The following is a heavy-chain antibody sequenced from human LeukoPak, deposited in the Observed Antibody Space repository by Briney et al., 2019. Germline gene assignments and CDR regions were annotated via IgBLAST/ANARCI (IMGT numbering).Heavy chain of an antibody. CDR1: GRSFNDYY. J-gene: IGHJ5*02. CDR3: ARGQVPAARGYNWFDP. V-gene: IGHV4-34*01. Sequence: SETLSLTCAVYGRSFNDYYWNWIRQPSAKGLEWIGEINARGDTNYNPSLKSRVNISVDTSKKQFSLRLTSMIAADTALYYCARGQVPAARGYNWFDPWGQGTLVTVSS. D-gene: IGHD2-2*01. CDR2: INARGDT.